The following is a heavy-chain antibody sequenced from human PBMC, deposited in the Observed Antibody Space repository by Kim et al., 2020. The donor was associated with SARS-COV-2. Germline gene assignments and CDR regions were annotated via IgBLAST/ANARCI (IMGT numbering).Heavy chain of an antibody. D-gene: IGHD7-27*01. CDR2: IRGKPSGGTT. J-gene: IGHJ4*02. Sequence: GGSLRLSCRTSGFTFDDYAIHWCRQAPGKGLEWVGLIRGKPSGGTTQYAASVEGRFFISTDASKGISYLQMNGLKIEDTGVYYCARGMNRGPNYFDFWGQGALVTVSS. CDR3: ARGMNRGPNYFDF. CDR1: GFTFDDYA. V-gene: IGHV3-49*03.